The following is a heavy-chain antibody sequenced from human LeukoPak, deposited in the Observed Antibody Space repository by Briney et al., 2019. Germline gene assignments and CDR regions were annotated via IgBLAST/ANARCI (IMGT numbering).Heavy chain of an antibody. CDR3: ARVGVGLDY. CDR1: GYYFTSYY. D-gene: IGHD3-3*01. CDR2: INPNSGDT. V-gene: IGHV1-2*02. Sequence: ASVKVSCKASGYYFTSYYLRWVRQAPGQGLEWLGWINPNSGDTHYAQKFKGRVTMTSDTSISTAYMELSRLRSEDTGVYHCARVGVGLDYWGQGTLVTVSS. J-gene: IGHJ4*02.